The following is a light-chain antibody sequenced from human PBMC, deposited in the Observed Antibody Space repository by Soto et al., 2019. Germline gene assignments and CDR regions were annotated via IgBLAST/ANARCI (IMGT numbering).Light chain of an antibody. CDR2: GAS. CDR3: QQYGRSPPYT. V-gene: IGKV3-20*01. CDR1: QSFSSTY. Sequence: EIVLTQSPGTLSLSPGERATLSCRASQSFSSTYLAWYQHKPGQAPRLLIYGASSRATGIPDRFSGSGSGTDFTLTISRLEPEDFAVYYCQQYGRSPPYTFGQGTKREIK. J-gene: IGKJ2*01.